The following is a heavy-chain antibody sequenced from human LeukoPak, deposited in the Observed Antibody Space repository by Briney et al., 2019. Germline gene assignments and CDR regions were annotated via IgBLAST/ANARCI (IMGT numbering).Heavy chain of an antibody. V-gene: IGHV3-21*01. D-gene: IGHD3-22*01. CDR1: GFPFSAYS. CDR3: AKAYYDSSGYSYYFDY. CDR2: ISGSSSYM. Sequence: GGSLRLSCAASGFPFSAYSMNWVRQAPGRGLEWVSSISGSSSYMFYADSVKGRFTVSRDNAKNSLYLQMNSLRAEDTAVYYCAKAYYDSSGYSYYFDYWGQGTLVTVSS. J-gene: IGHJ4*02.